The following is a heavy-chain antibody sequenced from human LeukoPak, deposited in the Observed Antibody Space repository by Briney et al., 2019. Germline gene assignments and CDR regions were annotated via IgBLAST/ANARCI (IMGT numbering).Heavy chain of an antibody. V-gene: IGHV3-23*01. CDR2: IGGSGGRT. CDR1: GFTFSSYG. J-gene: IGHJ4*02. CDR3: AKDLGGGSGWNLDY. Sequence: GGSLRLSCAASGFTFSSYGMSWVRQAPGKGLEWVSGIGGSGGRTLYADSVKGRFTISRDNSLNILYMQMNSLRAEDTAVYYCAKDLGGGSGWNLDYWGQGSLVTVSS. D-gene: IGHD6-19*01.